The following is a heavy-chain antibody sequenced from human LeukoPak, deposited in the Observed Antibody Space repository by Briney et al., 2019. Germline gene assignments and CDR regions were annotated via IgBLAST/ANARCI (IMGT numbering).Heavy chain of an antibody. V-gene: IGHV3-48*01. J-gene: IGHJ4*02. CDR2: ISSSSSTI. D-gene: IGHD6-13*01. CDR3: ATPAAAGIDY. CDR1: GFTFSSYS. Sequence: GGPLRLSCAASGFTFSSYSMNWVRQAPGKGLEWASCISSSSSTIYYADSVKGRFTISRDNAKNSLYLQMNSLRAEDTAVYYCATPAAAGIDYWGQGTLVTVSS.